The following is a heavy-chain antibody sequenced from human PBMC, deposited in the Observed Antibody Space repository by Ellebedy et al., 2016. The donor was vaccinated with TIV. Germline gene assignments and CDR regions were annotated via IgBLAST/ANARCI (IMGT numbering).Heavy chain of an antibody. CDR3: ARDGGSGWQT. CDR1: GGSFSGYY. D-gene: IGHD6-19*01. Sequence: SETLSLTXAVYGGSFSGYYWSWIRQPPGKGLEWIGEINHSGSTNYNPSLKSRVTISVDTSKNQFSLKLSSVTAADTAVYYCARDGGSGWQTWGQGTLVTVSS. J-gene: IGHJ5*02. V-gene: IGHV4-34*01. CDR2: INHSGST.